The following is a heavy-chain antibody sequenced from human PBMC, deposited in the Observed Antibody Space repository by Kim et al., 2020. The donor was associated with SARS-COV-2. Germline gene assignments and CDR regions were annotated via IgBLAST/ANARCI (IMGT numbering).Heavy chain of an antibody. D-gene: IGHD2-21*01. J-gene: IGHJ4*02. CDR2: GSDK. CDR3: VAGGAYLGV. V-gene: IGHV3-7*01. Sequence: GSDKFYVDSVKGRFSISRDNARNSLYLQRDSLRAEDTAVYYCVAGGAYLGVWGQGTLVTVSS.